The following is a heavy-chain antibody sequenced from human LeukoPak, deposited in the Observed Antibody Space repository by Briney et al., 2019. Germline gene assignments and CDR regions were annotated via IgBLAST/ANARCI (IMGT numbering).Heavy chain of an antibody. CDR1: GFTFSNYG. V-gene: IGHV3-33*01. D-gene: IGHD2/OR15-2a*01. CDR3: AREGPRGNSQFDY. J-gene: IGHJ4*02. Sequence: GGSLRLSCAASGFTFSNYGMHWVRQAPGKGLEWVTLIWYDGSNKYYTDSVKGRLTISRDNSKDTLFLQMNSLRAEDTAVYYCAREGPRGNSQFDYWGQGTLVTVSS. CDR2: IWYDGSNK.